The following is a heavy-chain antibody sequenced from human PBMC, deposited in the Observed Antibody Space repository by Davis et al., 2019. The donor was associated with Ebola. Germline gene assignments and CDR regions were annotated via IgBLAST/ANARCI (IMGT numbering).Heavy chain of an antibody. V-gene: IGHV4-34*01. CDR3: ARYSGYDRGLDY. CDR1: GGSFSGYY. D-gene: IGHD5-12*01. CDR2: INHSGST. J-gene: IGHJ4*02. Sequence: SETLSLTCAVYGGSFSGYYWSWIRQPPGTLLDLFGEINHSGSTNYNPSLKSRVTISVDTSKNQFSLKLSSVTAADTAVYYCARYSGYDRGLDYWGQGTLVTVSS.